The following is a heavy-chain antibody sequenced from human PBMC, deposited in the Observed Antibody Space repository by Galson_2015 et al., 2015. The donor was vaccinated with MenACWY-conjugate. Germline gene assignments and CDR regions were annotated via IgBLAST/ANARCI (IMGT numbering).Heavy chain of an antibody. CDR2: IWYDGTNK. CDR3: ARDAYFHDSRGYYDN. J-gene: IGHJ4*02. CDR1: GFTFSNFG. D-gene: IGHD3-22*01. Sequence: SLRLSCAASGFTFSNFGMHWVRQAPGKGLEWVAVIWYDGTNKYYVDSVKGRFTFSRDNSKNTLFLEMSSLRAEDTAVYYCARDAYFHDSRGYYDNWGQGTLVTVSS. V-gene: IGHV3-33*01.